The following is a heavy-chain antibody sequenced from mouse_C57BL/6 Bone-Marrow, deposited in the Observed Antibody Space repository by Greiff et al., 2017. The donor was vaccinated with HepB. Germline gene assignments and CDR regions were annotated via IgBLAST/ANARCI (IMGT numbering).Heavy chain of an antibody. Sequence: VQLQQSGAELVKPGASVKMSCKASGYTFTSYWITWVKQRPGQGLEWIGDIYPGSGSTNYNEKFKSKATLTVDKPSSTAYMQLSSLTSEDSAVYYCARSRQDYWGQGTSVTVSS. V-gene: IGHV1-55*01. CDR2: IYPGSGST. J-gene: IGHJ4*01. CDR1: GYTFTSYW. CDR3: ARSRQDY.